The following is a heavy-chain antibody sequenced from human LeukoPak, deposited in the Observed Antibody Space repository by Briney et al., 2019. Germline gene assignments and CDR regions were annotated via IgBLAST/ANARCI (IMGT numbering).Heavy chain of an antibody. J-gene: IGHJ4*02. CDR2: IYYSGST. CDR3: ASQSWDSSGYYFDY. Sequence: SETLSLTCTVSGGSISSYYWSWIRQPPGKGLEWIGYIYYSGSTNYNPSLKSRVTISVDTSKNQFSLKLSSVTAADTAVYYCASQSWDSSGYYFDYWGQGTLVTVPS. D-gene: IGHD3-22*01. V-gene: IGHV4-59*01. CDR1: GGSISSYY.